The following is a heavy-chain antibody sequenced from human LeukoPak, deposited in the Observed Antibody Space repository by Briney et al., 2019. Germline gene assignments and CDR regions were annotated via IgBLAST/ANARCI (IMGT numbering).Heavy chain of an antibody. CDR2: IWYDGSNK. Sequence: PGGSLRLSCAASGFTFSSYGMHWVRQAPGKGLEWVAVIWYDGSNKYYADSVKGRFTISRDNSKNTLYLQMNSLRAEDTAVYYCAKVSSGWFPFDYWGQGTLVTVSS. CDR3: AKVSSGWFPFDY. D-gene: IGHD6-19*01. CDR1: GFTFSSYG. J-gene: IGHJ4*02. V-gene: IGHV3-33*06.